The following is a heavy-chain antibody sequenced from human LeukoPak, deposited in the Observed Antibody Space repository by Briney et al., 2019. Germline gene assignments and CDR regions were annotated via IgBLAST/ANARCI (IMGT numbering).Heavy chain of an antibody. Sequence: SETLSLTCTVSGGSISSYYWSWIRQPPGKGLEWIGYIYYSGSTNYNLSLKSRVTISVDTSKNQFSLKLSSVTAADTAVYYCARGWSGDYVEYWGQGTLVTVSS. CDR1: GGSISSYY. CDR3: ARGWSGDYVEY. V-gene: IGHV4-59*01. J-gene: IGHJ4*02. CDR2: IYYSGST. D-gene: IGHD2-15*01.